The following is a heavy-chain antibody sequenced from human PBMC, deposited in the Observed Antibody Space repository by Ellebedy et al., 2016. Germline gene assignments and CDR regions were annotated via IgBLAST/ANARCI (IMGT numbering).Heavy chain of an antibody. Sequence: GESLKISXASSGFTFSDYNMNWVRQAPGKGLEWLAYNSASGITTYYADSVKGRFTISRDNSKNTLYLQMNNLRVDDTALYYCRQGHYFDQWGQGALVTVSS. CDR2: NSASGITT. CDR1: GFTFSDYN. V-gene: IGHV3-23*01. CDR3: RQGHYFDQ. J-gene: IGHJ4*02.